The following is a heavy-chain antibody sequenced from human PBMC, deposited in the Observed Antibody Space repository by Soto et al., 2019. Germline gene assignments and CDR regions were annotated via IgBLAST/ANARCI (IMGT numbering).Heavy chain of an antibody. CDR3: AKGAGWEPEYYSDY. CDR1: GYTFTSYG. CDR2: INPYNGNT. D-gene: IGHD1-26*01. Sequence: QVQLVQSGAEVKKPGASVKVSCKASGYTFTSYGIIWVRQAPGQGLEWVGWINPYNGNTNYAQKLQGRVTMTTDTXXSTAYMELRSLRSDDTAVYYCAKGAGWEPEYYSDYWGQGTLVTVSS. J-gene: IGHJ4*02. V-gene: IGHV1-18*01.